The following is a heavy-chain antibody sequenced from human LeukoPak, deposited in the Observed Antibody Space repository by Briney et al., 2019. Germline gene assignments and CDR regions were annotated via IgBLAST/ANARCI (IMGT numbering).Heavy chain of an antibody. CDR2: IWFDGSDQ. D-gene: IGHD1-26*01. V-gene: IGHV3-33*01. Sequence: PGRSLRLSCAASGFTFSSFGMHWVRQAPGKGLEWVSAIWFDGSDQYYADSVKGRFTISRDNSKNTLYLQMNSLRAEDTAVYYCAGEDLVGAPEWYFDLWGRGTLVTVSS. CDR3: AGEDLVGAPEWYFDL. J-gene: IGHJ2*01. CDR1: GFTFSSFG.